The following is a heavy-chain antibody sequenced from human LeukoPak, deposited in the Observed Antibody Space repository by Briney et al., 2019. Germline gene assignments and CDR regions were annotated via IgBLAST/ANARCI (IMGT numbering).Heavy chain of an antibody. CDR2: ISGDGGDP. Sequence: GGSLRLSCAASGFSFADFPMHWVRQAPGKGLVWVSGISGDGGDPGYSDSVKGRFTISRDNARNTMYLQMNSLRLEDTAVYYCASGYTSRGDYWGQGTLVTVSS. V-gene: IGHV3-74*01. CDR1: GFSFADFP. CDR3: ASGYTSRGDY. J-gene: IGHJ4*02. D-gene: IGHD5-18*01.